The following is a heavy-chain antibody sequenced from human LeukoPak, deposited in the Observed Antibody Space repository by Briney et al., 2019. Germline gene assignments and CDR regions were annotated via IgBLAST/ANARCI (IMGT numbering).Heavy chain of an antibody. V-gene: IGHV4-39*01. D-gene: IGHD6-13*01. CDR1: GGSISSNTYY. CDR3: ARQGSRGAAGY. Sequence: PSETLSPTCTVSGGSISSNTYYWGCIRQPPGKGLEWIGYIYYSGSTYYNPSLKSRVTISVDTSKNQFSLKLSSVTAADTAVYYCARQGSRGAAGYWGQGTLVTVSS. CDR2: IYYSGST. J-gene: IGHJ4*02.